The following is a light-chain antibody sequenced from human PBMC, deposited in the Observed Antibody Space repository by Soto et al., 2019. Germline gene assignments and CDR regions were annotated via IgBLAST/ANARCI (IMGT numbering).Light chain of an antibody. J-gene: IGKJ3*01. V-gene: IGKV1-27*01. CDR3: QKYDRAPFT. Sequence: DIQMTQSPSSLSASVGDRVTITCRASQGISSYLAWYQQKPGKVPMLLIYTASTLQSGVPSRFSGSGSGTDFTLTISSLQPEDVATYYCQKYDRAPFTFGPGTKVDI. CDR1: QGISSY. CDR2: TAS.